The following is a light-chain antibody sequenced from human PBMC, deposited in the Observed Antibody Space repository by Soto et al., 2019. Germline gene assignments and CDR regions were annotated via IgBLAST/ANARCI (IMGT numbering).Light chain of an antibody. Sequence: QSVLTQPPSTSGTPGQRVTISCSGSNSNIGSNTVNWYQQLPGTAPKLLIYSNNQRPSGVPDRFSGSKSGTSASLAISGLQSEDEADYYCAAWDDSLNGKVFAGGTKLTVL. J-gene: IGLJ3*02. CDR1: NSNIGSNT. V-gene: IGLV1-44*01. CDR3: AAWDDSLNGKV. CDR2: SNN.